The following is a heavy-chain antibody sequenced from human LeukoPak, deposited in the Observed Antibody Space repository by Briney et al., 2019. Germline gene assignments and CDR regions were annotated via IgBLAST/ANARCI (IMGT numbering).Heavy chain of an antibody. CDR2: LSYSGSA. J-gene: IGHJ5*02. Sequence: SETLSLTCTVSGGSISSSSDYWVWIRQPPGKGLEWIGSLSYSGSAYYSPSLKSRVTISLDTSKNQFSLKLTSMTAADTAVYYCATLVRSLNWFDPWGQGSLVTVSS. CDR1: GGSISSSSDY. CDR3: ATLVRSLNWFDP. V-gene: IGHV4-39*07.